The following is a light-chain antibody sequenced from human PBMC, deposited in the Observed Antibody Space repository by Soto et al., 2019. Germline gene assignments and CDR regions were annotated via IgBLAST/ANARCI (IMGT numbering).Light chain of an antibody. V-gene: IGKV3-11*01. CDR2: DAS. Sequence: EIVMTQSPATLSVSAGERATLSCRASQSVISSLACYQQNPCQAPPLLIYDASNRASGIPPRFSGSGSGTDFTLTISTLDPEDFAVYYCQQCDNWPQWTFGRGPRWIS. J-gene: IGKJ1*01. CDR1: QSVISS. CDR3: QQCDNWPQWT.